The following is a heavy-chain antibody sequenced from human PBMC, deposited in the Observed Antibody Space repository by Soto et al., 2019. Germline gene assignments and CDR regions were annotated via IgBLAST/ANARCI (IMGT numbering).Heavy chain of an antibody. CDR2: ISGSGGST. Sequence: GGSLRLSCAASGFTFSSYAMSWVRQAPGKGLEWVSAISGSGGSTYYADSVKGRFTISRDNSKNTLYLQMNSLRAEDTAVYYCAKDNSGWYFVDWFDPWGQGTLVTVSS. J-gene: IGHJ5*02. CDR3: AKDNSGWYFVDWFDP. CDR1: GFTFSSYA. D-gene: IGHD6-19*01. V-gene: IGHV3-23*01.